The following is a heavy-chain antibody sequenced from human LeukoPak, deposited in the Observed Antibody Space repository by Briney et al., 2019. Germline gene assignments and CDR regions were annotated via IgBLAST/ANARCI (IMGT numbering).Heavy chain of an antibody. J-gene: IGHJ5*02. CDR2: ISAYNGNT. CDR1: GYTFTSYG. CDR3: ARDSAGIPAAINNWFDP. V-gene: IGHV1-18*01. Sequence: ASVKVSCKASGYTFTSYGVSWVRQAPGQGLEWMGWISAYNGNTNYAQKLQGRVTMTTDTSTSTAYMELRSLRSEDTAVYYCARDSAGIPAAINNWFDPWGQGTLVTVSS. D-gene: IGHD2-2*02.